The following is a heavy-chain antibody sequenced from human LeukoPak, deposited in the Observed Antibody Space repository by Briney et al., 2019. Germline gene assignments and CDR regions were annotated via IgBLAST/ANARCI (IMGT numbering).Heavy chain of an antibody. CDR2: INPNSGGT. J-gene: IGHJ4*02. CDR1: GYTFSGCY. D-gene: IGHD3-22*01. CDR3: ARGPRITMIVVVTLEDY. Sequence: GASVKVSCKASGYTFSGCYIHWLRQAPGQGLEWMGRINPNSGGTNYAQKFQDRITMTRDTSISTAYMELSRLRSDDTAVYYCARGPRITMIVVVTLEDYWGQGTLVTVSS. V-gene: IGHV1-2*06.